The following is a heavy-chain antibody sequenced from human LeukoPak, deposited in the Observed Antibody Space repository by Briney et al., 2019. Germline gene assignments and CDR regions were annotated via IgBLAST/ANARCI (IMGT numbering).Heavy chain of an antibody. CDR1: GYTFTSYY. V-gene: IGHV1-46*01. CDR3: ARDNSVEDTAWWFDP. D-gene: IGHD4-23*01. J-gene: IGHJ5*02. Sequence: ASVTVSCTASGYTFTSYYMHWVRQAPGQGLEWMGLINPSGGSTSYAQKFQGRVTMTRDMSTSTDYMELNSLRSEDTAVYYCARDNSVEDTAWWFDPWGQGTLVTVSS. CDR2: INPSGGST.